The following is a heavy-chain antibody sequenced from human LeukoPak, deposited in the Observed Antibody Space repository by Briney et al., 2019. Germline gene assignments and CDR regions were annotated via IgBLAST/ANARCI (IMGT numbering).Heavy chain of an antibody. CDR2: ISGSGFST. CDR1: GFTFSSYA. D-gene: IGHD6-13*01. Sequence: GGSLRLSCAASGFTFSSYAMSWVRQAPGKGLEWVSAISGSGFSTYYADSMKGRFTISRGISKNTLYLQMNSLRAEDTAVYYCAKVAGTSSWYQVDYWGQGTLVTVSS. CDR3: AKVAGTSSWYQVDY. J-gene: IGHJ4*02. V-gene: IGHV3-23*01.